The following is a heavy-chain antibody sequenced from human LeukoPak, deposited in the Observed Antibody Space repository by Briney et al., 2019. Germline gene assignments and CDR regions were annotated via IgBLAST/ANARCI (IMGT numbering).Heavy chain of an antibody. CDR1: GGSISSSSYY. Sequence: SETLSLTCTVSGGSISSSSYYWGWIRQPPGKGLEWIGSIYYSGSTYYNPSLKSRVTISVDTSKNQFSLKLSSVTAADTAVYYCARQVGDYGWFDPWGQGTLVTVSS. D-gene: IGHD4-17*01. V-gene: IGHV4-39*01. CDR2: IYYSGST. J-gene: IGHJ5*02. CDR3: ARQVGDYGWFDP.